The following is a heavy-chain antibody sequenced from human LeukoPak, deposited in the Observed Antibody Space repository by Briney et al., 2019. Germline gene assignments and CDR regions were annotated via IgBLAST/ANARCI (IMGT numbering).Heavy chain of an antibody. CDR2: IKSKTDGGTT. CDR1: GFTFSNAW. J-gene: IGHJ4*02. D-gene: IGHD3-10*01. Sequence: GGSLRLSCAASGFTFSNAWMSWVRQAPGKGLEWVGRIKSKTDGGTTDYAAPVKGRFTISRDDSKNTLYLQMNSLKTEDTAVYYCTTVGYGSGPPPVDYWGQGTLVTVSS. V-gene: IGHV3-15*01. CDR3: TTVGYGSGPPPVDY.